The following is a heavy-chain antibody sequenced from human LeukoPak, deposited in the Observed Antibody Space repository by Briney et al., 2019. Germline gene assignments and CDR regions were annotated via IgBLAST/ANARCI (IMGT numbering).Heavy chain of an antibody. Sequence: GGSLRLSCAASGFTFSSYGMHWVRQAPGKGLEWVAFIRFDGSNKYYADSVKGRFTISRDNSKNTLYLQMNSLRAEDTAVYYCATLTDFWSGYPHSYWGQGTLVTVSS. CDR1: GFTFSSYG. J-gene: IGHJ4*02. V-gene: IGHV3-30*02. CDR3: ATLTDFWSGYPHSY. CDR2: IRFDGSNK. D-gene: IGHD3-3*01.